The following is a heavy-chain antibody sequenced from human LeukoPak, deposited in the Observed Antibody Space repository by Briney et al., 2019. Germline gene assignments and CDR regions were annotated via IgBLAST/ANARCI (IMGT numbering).Heavy chain of an antibody. CDR1: GFTFSRYG. CDR3: AKDFESVVPYYGSGTDY. D-gene: IGHD3-10*01. CDR2: ISYDGSNK. Sequence: GRSLRLSCAASGFTFSRYGMHWVRQAPGKGLEWMAVISYDGSNKSYADSVKGRFTISRDNSRNTLFLQMNSLRAEDTAVYYCAKDFESVVPYYGSGTDYWGQGILVTVSS. J-gene: IGHJ4*02. V-gene: IGHV3-30*18.